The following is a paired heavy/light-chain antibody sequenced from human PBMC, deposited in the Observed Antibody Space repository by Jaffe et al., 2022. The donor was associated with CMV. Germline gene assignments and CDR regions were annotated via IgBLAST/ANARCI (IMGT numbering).Light chain of an antibody. CDR3: SSTDVSGHHRGA. J-gene: IGLJ3*02. CDR2: KDT. V-gene: IGLV3-10*01. CDR1: VLAKNY. Sequence: SYDLTQPPSVSVSPGQTARITCSGDVLAKNYAHWYQQKSGQAPVLLIYKDTQRPPGIHERFSGSKSGTVVALTITGAQVDDEAVYHCSSTDVSGHHRGAFGGGTKLTVL.
Heavy chain of an antibody. D-gene: IGHD1-1*01. V-gene: IGHV1-46*01. CDR1: GYRFISYS. CDR3: ARGTIDDFFDF. J-gene: IGHJ4*02. Sequence: QVQLVQSGAEVKKPGASVRISCKASGYRFISYSIHWVRQAPGQGLDWMAKVTPTNGDTDYAQKFQGRVSMTRDLSTNTVYMDVSGLTSEDTAMYFCARGTIDDFFDFWGQGTLVSVSS. CDR2: VTPTNGDT.